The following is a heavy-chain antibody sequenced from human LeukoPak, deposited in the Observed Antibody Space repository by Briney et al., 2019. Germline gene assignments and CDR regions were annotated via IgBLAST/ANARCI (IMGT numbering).Heavy chain of an antibody. CDR2: FDPEDGET. Sequence: GASVKVSCKVSGYTLTELSLHWVRQAPGKGREWMGGFDPEDGETIYAQKFQGRVTMTEDTSTDTAYMELSSLRSEDTAVYYCATTMVRGVTHTFDYWGQGTLVTVSS. V-gene: IGHV1-24*01. D-gene: IGHD3-10*01. CDR3: ATTMVRGVTHTFDY. CDR1: GYTLTELS. J-gene: IGHJ4*02.